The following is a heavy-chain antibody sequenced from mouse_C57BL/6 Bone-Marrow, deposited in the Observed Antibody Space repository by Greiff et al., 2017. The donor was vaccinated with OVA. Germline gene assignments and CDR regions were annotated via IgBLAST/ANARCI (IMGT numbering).Heavy chain of an antibody. V-gene: IGHV1-42*01. D-gene: IGHD4-1*01. J-gene: IGHJ3*01. CDR3: ARGGTRPFAY. CDR1: GYSFTGYY. Sequence: EVKLQESGPELVQPGASVKISCKASGYSFTGYYMNWVKQSPEKSLEWIGEINPSTGGTTYNQKFKAKATLTVDKSSSTAYMQLKSLTSENSAVYYCARGGTRPFAYWGQGTMVTVSA. CDR2: INPSTGGT.